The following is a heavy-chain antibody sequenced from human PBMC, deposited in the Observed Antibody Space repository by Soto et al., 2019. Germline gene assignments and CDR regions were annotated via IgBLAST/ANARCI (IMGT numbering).Heavy chain of an antibody. CDR2: IYYSGST. Sequence: SETLSLTCTVSGGSISSGDYYWSWIRQPPGKGLEWIGYIYYSGSTYYNPSLKSRVTISVDTSKNQFSLKLSSVAAADTAVYYCAGGQYYDSSGYDYWGQGTLVTVSS. J-gene: IGHJ4*02. V-gene: IGHV4-30-4*01. CDR3: AGGQYYDSSGYDY. CDR1: GGSISSGDYY. D-gene: IGHD3-22*01.